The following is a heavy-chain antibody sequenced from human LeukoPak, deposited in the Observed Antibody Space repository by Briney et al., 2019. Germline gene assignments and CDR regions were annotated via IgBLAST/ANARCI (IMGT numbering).Heavy chain of an antibody. J-gene: IGHJ1*01. D-gene: IGHD6-19*01. V-gene: IGHV3-53*05. Sequence: GGSLRLSCAASGFTVSSNYMSWVRQAPGKGLEWVSVIYSGGSTYYADSVKGRFTISRDNSKNTLYLQMNSLRAEDTAVYYCARVEDFRQWLVQYEYFQHWGQGTLVTVSS. CDR1: GFTVSSNY. CDR2: IYSGGST. CDR3: ARVEDFRQWLVQYEYFQH.